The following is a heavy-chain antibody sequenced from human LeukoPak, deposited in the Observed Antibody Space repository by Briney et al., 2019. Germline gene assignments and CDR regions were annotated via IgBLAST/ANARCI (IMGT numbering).Heavy chain of an antibody. CDR2: ISGSGGST. Sequence: GGSLRLSCAASGFIFSSYAMSWVRQAPGKGLEWVSAISGSGGSTYYADSVKGRFTISRDNSKNTLCLQLNSLRAEDTAVYYCAKGNGGFDQWGQGTLVTVSS. V-gene: IGHV3-23*01. CDR1: GFIFSSYA. J-gene: IGHJ5*02. CDR3: AKGNGGFDQ. D-gene: IGHD2-15*01.